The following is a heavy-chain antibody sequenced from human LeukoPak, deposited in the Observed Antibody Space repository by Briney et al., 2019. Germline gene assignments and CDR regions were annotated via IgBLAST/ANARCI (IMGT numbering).Heavy chain of an antibody. CDR2: INPNSGGT. J-gene: IGHJ4*02. Sequence: SGKVSCKASGYTFTGYYMHWVRQAPGQGLEWMGWINPNSGGTNYAQKFQGRVTITRATSSSPAYMELSRLRSDHTAVYYCSIDGYNASGDYRGQGTLVTVS. V-gene: IGHV1-2*02. CDR3: SIDGYNASGDY. D-gene: IGHD5-24*01. CDR1: GYTFTGYY.